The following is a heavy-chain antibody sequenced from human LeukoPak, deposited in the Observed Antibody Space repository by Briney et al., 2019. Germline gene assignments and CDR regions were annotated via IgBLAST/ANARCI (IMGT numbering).Heavy chain of an antibody. D-gene: IGHD3-3*01. J-gene: IGHJ3*02. V-gene: IGHV5-51*01. Sequence: GESLKISCKGSGYSFSSYWIGWVRQMPGKGLEWMGIIYPGDSDTRYSPSFQGQVTISADKSISTAYLQWSSLKASDTAMYYCASTNEVLRLEGAFDIWGQGTMVTVSS. CDR3: ASTNEVLRLEGAFDI. CDR2: IYPGDSDT. CDR1: GYSFSSYW.